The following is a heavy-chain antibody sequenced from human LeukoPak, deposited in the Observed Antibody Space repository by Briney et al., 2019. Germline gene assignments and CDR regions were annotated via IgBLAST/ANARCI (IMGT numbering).Heavy chain of an antibody. D-gene: IGHD2-2*01. CDR1: GGSFSGYY. V-gene: IGHV4-34*01. J-gene: IGHJ4*02. CDR3: ARGSRGSGCSSTSCSPDFDY. CDR2: INHSGST. Sequence: TSETLSLTCAVCGGSFSGYYWSWIRQPPGKGLEWIGEINHSGSTNYNPSLKSRVTISVDTSKNQFSLKLSSVTAADTAVYYCARGSRGSGCSSTSCSPDFDYWGQGTLVTVSS.